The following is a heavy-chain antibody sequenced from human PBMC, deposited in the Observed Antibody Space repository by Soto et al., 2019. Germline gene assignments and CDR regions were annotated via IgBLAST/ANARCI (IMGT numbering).Heavy chain of an antibody. CDR3: VRVYNGAWYGRE. V-gene: IGHV4-38-2*01. CDR2: IYHGAGT. CDR1: GYSISSGYY. J-gene: IGHJ4*02. D-gene: IGHD1-20*01. Sequence: PSETLSLTCAVSGYSISSGYYWGWIRQPPGKGLECIGSIYHGAGTYYNPSLKSRVTISVDTSKNQFSLRLTSVTAADTALYYCVRVYNGAWYGREWGQGILLTVYS.